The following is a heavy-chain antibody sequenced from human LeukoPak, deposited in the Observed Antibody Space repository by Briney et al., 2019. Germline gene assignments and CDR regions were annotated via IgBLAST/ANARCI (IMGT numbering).Heavy chain of an antibody. CDR1: GFTFSSYA. V-gene: IGHV3-30-3*01. CDR3: ARGGGSSSPPNDY. CDR2: ISYDGSNK. Sequence: GGSLRLSCAASGFTFSSYAMHWVRQAPGKGLEWVAVISYDGSNKYYADSVNGRFTISRDNSKNTLYLQMNSLRAEDTAVYYCARGGGSSSPPNDYWGQGTLVTVSS. J-gene: IGHJ4*02. D-gene: IGHD6-13*01.